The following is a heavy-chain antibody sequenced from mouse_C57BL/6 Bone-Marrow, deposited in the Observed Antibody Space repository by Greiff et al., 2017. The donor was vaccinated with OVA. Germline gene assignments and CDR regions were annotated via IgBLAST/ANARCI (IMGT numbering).Heavy chain of an antibody. CDR1: GYAFSSSW. CDR2: IYPGDGDT. D-gene: IGHD3-1*01. Sequence: VKLQESGPELVKPGASVKISCKASGYAFSSSWMNWVKQRPGKGLEWIGRIYPGDGDTNYNGKFKGKATLTADKSSSTAYMQLSSLTSEDSAVYFCARSGFKGAYYYAMDYWGQGTSVTVSS. V-gene: IGHV1-82*01. J-gene: IGHJ4*01. CDR3: ARSGFKGAYYYAMDY.